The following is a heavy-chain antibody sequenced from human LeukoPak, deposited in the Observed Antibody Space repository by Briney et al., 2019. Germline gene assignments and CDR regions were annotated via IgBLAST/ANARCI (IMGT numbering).Heavy chain of an antibody. V-gene: IGHV3-23*01. CDR3: AKCPVLLWFGELYFDY. CDR1: GFTFSSYA. Sequence: GGSLRLSCAASGFTFSSYAMSWVRQAPGKWLEWVSAISGSGGSTYYADSVKGRFTISRDNSKNTLSLQMNSLRAEDTAVDYCAKCPVLLWFGELYFDYWGQGTLVTVSS. J-gene: IGHJ4*02. CDR2: ISGSGGST. D-gene: IGHD3-10*01.